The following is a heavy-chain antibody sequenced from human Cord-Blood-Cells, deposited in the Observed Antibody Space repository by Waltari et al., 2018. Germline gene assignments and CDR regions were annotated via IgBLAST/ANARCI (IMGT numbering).Heavy chain of an antibody. D-gene: IGHD1-7*01. CDR3: AALIYNWNYGDY. V-gene: IGHV4-39*01. Sequence: QLQLQESGPGLVKPSATLSLTCTVSGGSISSRRYYWGWVRQPPGKGLEWIGSVYYSGSTYYHPSLKSRVTISVDTSKNQFYLKLSSVTAADTAVYYCAALIYNWNYGDYWGQGTLVTVSS. J-gene: IGHJ4*02. CDR2: VYYSGST. CDR1: GGSISSRRYY.